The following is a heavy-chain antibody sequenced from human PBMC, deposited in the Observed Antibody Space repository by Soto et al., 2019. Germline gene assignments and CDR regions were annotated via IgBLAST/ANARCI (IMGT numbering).Heavy chain of an antibody. CDR2: IYSGGST. D-gene: IGHD3-9*01. Sequence: EVQLVESGGGLVQPGGSLRLSCAASGFTVSSNYMSWVRQAPGKGLEWVSVIYSGGSTYYADSVKGRFTISRHNSKNTLYLQMNSLRAEDTAVYYCARGYYDILTGYYRYWYFDLWGRDTLVTVSS. CDR3: ARGYYDILTGYYRYWYFDL. CDR1: GFTVSSNY. J-gene: IGHJ2*01. V-gene: IGHV3-53*04.